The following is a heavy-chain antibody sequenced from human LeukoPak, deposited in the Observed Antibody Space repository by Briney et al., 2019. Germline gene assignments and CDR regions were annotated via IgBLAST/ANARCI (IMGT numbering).Heavy chain of an antibody. CDR1: GYTFTSYG. Sequence: ASVKVSCKASGYTFTSYGISWVRPAPGQGLEWMGWISAYNGNTNYAQKLQGRVTMTTDTSTSTAYMELRSLRSDDTAVYYCARSQHYYDSSGYYSDNYYFDYWGQGTLVTVSS. V-gene: IGHV1-18*01. J-gene: IGHJ4*02. CDR3: ARSQHYYDSSGYYSDNYYFDY. CDR2: ISAYNGNT. D-gene: IGHD3-22*01.